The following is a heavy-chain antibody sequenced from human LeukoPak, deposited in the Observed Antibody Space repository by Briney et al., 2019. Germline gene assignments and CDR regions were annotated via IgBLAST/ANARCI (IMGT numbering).Heavy chain of an antibody. J-gene: IGHJ6*03. Sequence: GGSLRLSCVASGFTFSSYWMHWVRQAPRKGLVWVSRINGDGRNINYADSVRGRFTISRDNAKNTLYLQVNSLRAEDTAVYYCARLNYDFWSGVWEGYYMDVWGKGTTVTVSS. V-gene: IGHV3-74*01. CDR3: ARLNYDFWSGVWEGYYMDV. CDR1: GFTFSSYW. CDR2: INGDGRNI. D-gene: IGHD3-3*01.